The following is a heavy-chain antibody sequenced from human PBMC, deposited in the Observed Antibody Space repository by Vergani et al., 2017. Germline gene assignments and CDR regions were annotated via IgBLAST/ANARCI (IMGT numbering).Heavy chain of an antibody. Sequence: QVQLVESGGGVVQPGGSLRLSCAASGFTFTNYGMHWVRQAPGKGLEWVAFIRYDGSNEYFADSVKGRFTISRDNSKNTLYLQMNSLRPEDTAVYYCAKEEVGATRFDYWGQGTLVTVSS. J-gene: IGHJ4*02. CDR1: GFTFTNYG. D-gene: IGHD1-26*01. CDR3: AKEEVGATRFDY. CDR2: IRYDGSNE. V-gene: IGHV3-30*02.